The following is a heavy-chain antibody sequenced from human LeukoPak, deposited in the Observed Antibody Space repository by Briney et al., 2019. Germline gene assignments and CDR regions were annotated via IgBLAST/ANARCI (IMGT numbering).Heavy chain of an antibody. CDR2: IRSKAYGGTT. CDR1: GFTFGDYA. Sequence: PGGSLRLSCTASGFTFGDYAMSWVRQAPGKGLEWVGFIRSKAYGGTTEYAASVKGRFTISRGDSKSIAYLQMNSLKTEGTAVYYCTKRRVVIGWVFDYWGQGTLVTVSS. D-gene: IGHD3-3*01. CDR3: TKRRVVIGWVFDY. V-gene: IGHV3-49*04. J-gene: IGHJ4*02.